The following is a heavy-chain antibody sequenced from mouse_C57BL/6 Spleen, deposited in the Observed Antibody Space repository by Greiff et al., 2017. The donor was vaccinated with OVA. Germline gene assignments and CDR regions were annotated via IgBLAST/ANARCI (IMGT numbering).Heavy chain of an antibody. CDR2: IYPGSGNT. Sequence: QVQLQQSGAELVRPGASVKLSCKASGYTFTDYYINWVKQRPGQGLEWIARIYPGSGNTYYNEKFKGKATLTAEKSSSTAYMQLSSLTSEDSAVYFCDLSSYGYFDVWGTGTTVTVSS. J-gene: IGHJ1*03. CDR1: GYTFTDYY. V-gene: IGHV1-76*01. D-gene: IGHD1-1*01. CDR3: DLSSYGYFDV.